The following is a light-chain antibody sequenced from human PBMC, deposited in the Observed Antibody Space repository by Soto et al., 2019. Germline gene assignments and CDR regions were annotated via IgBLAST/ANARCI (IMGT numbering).Light chain of an antibody. V-gene: IGKV3-11*01. CDR2: DAS. J-gene: IGKJ4*01. Sequence: EIVLTQSPATLSVSPGERATLSCRASQSVGSSSLGWYQQIPGQAPRLLIYDASNRATGIPARFSGSGSGTDFTLTISSLEPEDFAIYYCQQRSKWPLTFGGGTKVDIK. CDR1: QSVGSSS. CDR3: QQRSKWPLT.